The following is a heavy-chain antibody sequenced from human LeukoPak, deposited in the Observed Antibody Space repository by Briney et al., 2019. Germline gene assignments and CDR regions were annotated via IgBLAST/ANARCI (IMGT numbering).Heavy chain of an antibody. CDR3: ARRFRGGIDY. CDR1: GGSISDYY. V-gene: IGHV4-59*08. D-gene: IGHD3-10*01. Sequence: PSETLSPTCTVSGGSISDYYWSWIRQPPGKGLEWIGYIYYSGSTNYNPSLKSRVTISVDTSKNQFSLKLSSVTAADTAVYYCARRFRGGIDYWGQGTLVTVSS. CDR2: IYYSGST. J-gene: IGHJ4*02.